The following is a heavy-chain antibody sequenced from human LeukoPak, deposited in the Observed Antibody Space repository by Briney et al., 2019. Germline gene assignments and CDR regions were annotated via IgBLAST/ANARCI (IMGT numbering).Heavy chain of an antibody. J-gene: IGHJ3*01. Sequence: SETLSLTCTVSDYSISSGYYWGWIRQPPGKGLEWIGNIYHSGSTYYNPSLKSRVTISVDTSKSHFSLTLSSVTAADTAVCYCTRSDGYGLVGIWGQGTMVTVSS. CDR1: DYSISSGYY. CDR3: TRSDGYGLVGI. D-gene: IGHD3-10*01. CDR2: IYHSGST. V-gene: IGHV4-38-2*02.